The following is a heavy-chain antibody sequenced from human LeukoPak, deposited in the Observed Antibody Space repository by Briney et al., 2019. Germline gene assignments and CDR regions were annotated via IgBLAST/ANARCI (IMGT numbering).Heavy chain of an antibody. J-gene: IGHJ4*02. CDR2: IKQDGTEM. CDR3: SRAGWNYGIY. D-gene: IGHD1-7*01. V-gene: IGHV3-7*01. Sequence: PGGSLRLSCAASGFTFSSYRMSWVRQAPGKGLEGVADIKQDGTEMYYVDSVKGRFTISRDNAKNSLYLQMNSLGAEDTAVYYCSRAGWNYGIYWGQGTLGTVS. CDR1: GFTFSSYR.